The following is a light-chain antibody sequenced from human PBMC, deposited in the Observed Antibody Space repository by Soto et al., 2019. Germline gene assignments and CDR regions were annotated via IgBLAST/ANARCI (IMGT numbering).Light chain of an antibody. CDR3: GTWDSSLSGMV. CDR2: DNN. V-gene: IGLV1-51*01. CDR1: SSNIGNNY. J-gene: IGLJ2*01. Sequence: QSVLTQPPSVSAAPGRKVTIFCAGSSSNIGNNYVSWYQQLPGTAPKLLIYDNNKRPSGIPDRFSGSKSGTSATLGITGLQTGDEADYHCGTWDSSLSGMVFGGGTKLTVL.